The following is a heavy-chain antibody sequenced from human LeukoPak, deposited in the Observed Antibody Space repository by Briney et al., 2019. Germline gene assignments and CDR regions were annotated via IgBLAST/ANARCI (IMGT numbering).Heavy chain of an antibody. Sequence: GGSLRLSCAASGFTVSSNYMSWVRQAPGKGLEWVSVIYSGGSTYYADSVKGRFTISRDNSKNTLYFQMNSLRAEDTAVYYCARAPPVGAIPFDYWGQGTLVTVSS. J-gene: IGHJ4*02. D-gene: IGHD1-26*01. CDR1: GFTVSSNY. V-gene: IGHV3-53*01. CDR2: IYSGGST. CDR3: ARAPPVGAIPFDY.